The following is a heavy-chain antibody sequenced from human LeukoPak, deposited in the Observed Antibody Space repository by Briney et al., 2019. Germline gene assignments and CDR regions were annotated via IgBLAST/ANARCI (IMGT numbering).Heavy chain of an antibody. D-gene: IGHD3-10*01. CDR3: ARGPRTFYYGSGSYYTP. J-gene: IGHJ4*02. CDR1: GYTFTSYD. Sequence: ASVKVSCKASGYTFTSYDINWVRQATGQGLEWMGWMNPNSGNTGYAQKFQGRVTMTRNTSISTAYMELSSLRSEGTAVYYCARGPRTFYYGSGSYYTPWGQGTLVTVSS. V-gene: IGHV1-8*01. CDR2: MNPNSGNT.